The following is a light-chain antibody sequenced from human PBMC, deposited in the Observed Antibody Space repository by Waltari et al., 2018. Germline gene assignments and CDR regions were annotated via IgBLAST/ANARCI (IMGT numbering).Light chain of an antibody. J-gene: IGLJ1*01. V-gene: IGLV1-47*01. Sequence: QSVLPQPPSASGTPGQRVTISCSGRSSNVGRDHVYWYQQLPGTAPKLLIYNDIQRPSGVPAPFSGPKSGTSASLAISGLRSEDEGDYYCAAWDDRLRAYVFGTGTQVTVL. CDR1: SSNVGRDH. CDR2: NDI. CDR3: AAWDDRLRAYV.